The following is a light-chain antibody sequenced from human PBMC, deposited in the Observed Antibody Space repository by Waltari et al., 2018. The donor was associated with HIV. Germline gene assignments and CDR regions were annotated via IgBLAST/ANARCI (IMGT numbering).Light chain of an antibody. CDR1: SSNIGSNY. J-gene: IGLJ3*02. CDR2: RNN. CDR3: YSYAGNFWV. Sequence: QSVLTQPPSASGTPGPRVTIPCSGSSSNIGSNYVYWYQQLPGTAPKLLNYRNNQRPSGVPDRFSGSKSGTSASLAISGLRSEDEADYHCYSYAGNFWVFGGGTKLTVL. V-gene: IGLV1-47*01.